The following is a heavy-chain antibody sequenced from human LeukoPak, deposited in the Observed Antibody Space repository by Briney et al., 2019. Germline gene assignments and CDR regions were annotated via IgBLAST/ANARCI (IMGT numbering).Heavy chain of an antibody. CDR2: ISDDGVKK. CDR3: ARVWETQYYFDH. J-gene: IGHJ4*02. CDR1: RFTFSSYY. D-gene: IGHD1-26*01. V-gene: IGHV3-30-3*01. Sequence: GGSLRLSCAASRFTFSSYYMYWVRQAPGKGLEWVAFISDDGVKKYYADSVKGRFSISRDNYKKTLYLQMDSLRTEDTAVYYCARVWETQYYFDHWGQGTLVTASS.